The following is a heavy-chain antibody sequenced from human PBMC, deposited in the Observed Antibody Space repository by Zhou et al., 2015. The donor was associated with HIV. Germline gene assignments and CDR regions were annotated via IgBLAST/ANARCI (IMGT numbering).Heavy chain of an antibody. J-gene: IGHJ4*02. CDR3: ARVFGVGGRSGDFDY. CDR1: GYTFTGYY. Sequence: QVQLVQSGAEVKKPGASVKVSCKASGYTFTGYYLHWVRQAPGQGLEWMGWINPNTGGTNYAQKFQGRVTVTRDTSISTAYMELSRLRSDDTALYYCARVFGVGGRSGDFDYWGQGTLVTVSS. V-gene: IGHV1-2*02. CDR2: INPNTGGT. D-gene: IGHD1-26*01.